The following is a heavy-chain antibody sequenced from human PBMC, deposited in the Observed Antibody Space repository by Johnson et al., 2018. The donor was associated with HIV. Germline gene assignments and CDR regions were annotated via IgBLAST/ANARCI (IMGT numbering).Heavy chain of an antibody. D-gene: IGHD6-13*01. CDR2: ISWNSGSI. V-gene: IGHV3-9*01. CDR1: GFTFDDYA. CDR3: AKDEAAAAYAFDI. J-gene: IGHJ3*02. Sequence: VQLVESGGGVVQPGGSLRLSCAASGFTFDDYAMHWVRQAPGKGLEWVSGISWNSGSIGYADSVKGRFTISRDNAKNSLYLQMNSLRAEDTALYYCAKDEAAAAYAFDIWGQGTMVTVSS.